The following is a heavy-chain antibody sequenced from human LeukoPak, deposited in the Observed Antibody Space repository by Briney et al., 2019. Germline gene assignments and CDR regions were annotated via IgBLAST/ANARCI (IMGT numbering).Heavy chain of an antibody. V-gene: IGHV3-30*18. CDR1: GFTFRTYG. CDR3: AKEIQVFGGFDY. D-gene: IGHD3-10*01. J-gene: IGHJ4*02. CDR2: ISNSGNSQ. Sequence: PGGSLRLSCAVSGFTFRTYGMHWVRQAPGKGLEWVAGISNSGNSQSYADSVKGRFTISRDNSRNTLFLQMKSLRVEDTAVYYCAKEIQVFGGFDYWGQGTLVTVSS.